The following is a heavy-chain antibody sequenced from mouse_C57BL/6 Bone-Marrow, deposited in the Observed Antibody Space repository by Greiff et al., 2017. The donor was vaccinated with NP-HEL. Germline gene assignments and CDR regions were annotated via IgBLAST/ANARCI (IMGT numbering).Heavy chain of an antibody. V-gene: IGHV1-82*01. J-gene: IGHJ1*03. CDR1: GYAFSSSW. CDR2: IYPGDGDT. CDR3: ARYPSGYFDV. Sequence: QVQLQQSGPELVKPGASVKISCKASGYAFSSSWMNWVKQRPGKGLEWIGRIYPGDGDTNYNGKFKGKATLTADKSSSTAYMQLSSLTSEDSAVYFWARYPSGYFDVWGTGTTVTVSS.